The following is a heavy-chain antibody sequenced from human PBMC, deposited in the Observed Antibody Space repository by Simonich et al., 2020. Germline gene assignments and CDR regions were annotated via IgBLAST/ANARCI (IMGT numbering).Heavy chain of an antibody. CDR2: IKQDGSEK. D-gene: IGHD7-27*01. CDR3: ARDGLGTAYYYYMDV. V-gene: IGHV3-7*01. CDR1: GFTFSSYW. J-gene: IGHJ6*03. Sequence: EVQLVESGGGLVQPGGSLGLSCAASGFTFSSYWMSWVRQAPGKGLEWVANIKQDGSEKDYVDSVKGRFTSSRDNAKNSLYLQMNSLRAEDTAVYYCARDGLGTAYYYYMDVWGKGTTVTVSS.